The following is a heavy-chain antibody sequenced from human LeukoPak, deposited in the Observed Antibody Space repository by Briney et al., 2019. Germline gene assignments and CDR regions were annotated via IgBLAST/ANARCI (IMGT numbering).Heavy chain of an antibody. D-gene: IGHD4-23*01. CDR3: ATAPTTVVTPLGSGDGY. V-gene: IGHV1-69*13. J-gene: IGHJ4*02. CDR1: GGTFSSYA. CDR2: IIPIFGTA. Sequence: SVEVSCKASGGTFSSYAISWVRQAPGRGLEWMGGIIPIFGTANYAQKFQGRVTITADEPTSTAYMELSSLRSEDTAVYYCATAPTTVVTPLGSGDGYWGQGTLVTVSS.